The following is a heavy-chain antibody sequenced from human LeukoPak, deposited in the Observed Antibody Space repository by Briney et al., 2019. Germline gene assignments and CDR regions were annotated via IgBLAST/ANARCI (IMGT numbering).Heavy chain of an antibody. CDR2: ISTSGST. J-gene: IGHJ4*02. CDR1: DGSISSFY. Sequence: SETLSLTCTVSDGSISSFYWSWIRQPAGKGLEWIGRISTSGSTNYNPSLKSRVTISVDTSKNQFSLKLSSVTAADTAVYYCARTVYCSSTSCFYFDYWGQGTLVTVSS. D-gene: IGHD2-2*01. V-gene: IGHV4-4*07. CDR3: ARTVYCSSTSCFYFDY.